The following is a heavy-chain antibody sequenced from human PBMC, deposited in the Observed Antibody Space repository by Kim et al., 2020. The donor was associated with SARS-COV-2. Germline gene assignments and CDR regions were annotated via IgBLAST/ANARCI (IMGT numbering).Heavy chain of an antibody. CDR2: INTNTGNP. Sequence: DSVKVSCKASGYTFTTYAMNWVRQAPGQGLEWMGWINTNTGNPTYAPGFTGRFVFSLDTSVSTAYLQISSLEAEDTAVYYCATKVATAPNTLGYWGQGTLVTVSS. J-gene: IGHJ4*02. D-gene: IGHD2-2*02. CDR1: GYTFTTYA. CDR3: ATKVATAPNTLGY. V-gene: IGHV7-4-1*02.